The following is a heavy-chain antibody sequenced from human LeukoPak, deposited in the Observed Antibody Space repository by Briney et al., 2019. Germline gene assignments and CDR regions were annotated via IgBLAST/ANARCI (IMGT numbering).Heavy chain of an antibody. CDR2: IYSDGST. CDR3: ARDGRRGYSGYDFPPGWFDP. Sequence: GGSLRLSCAASGFTVSNNWMNWVRQAPGKGLEWVSLIYSDGSTYYADSVKGRFTISRDHSKNTLYLQMNSLRAEDTAVYYCARDGRRGYSGYDFPPGWFDPWGQGTLVTVSS. V-gene: IGHV3-66*01. CDR1: GFTVSNNW. D-gene: IGHD5-12*01. J-gene: IGHJ5*02.